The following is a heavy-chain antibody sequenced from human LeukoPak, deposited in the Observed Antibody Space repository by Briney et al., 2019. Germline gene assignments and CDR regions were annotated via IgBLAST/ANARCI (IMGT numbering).Heavy chain of an antibody. CDR2: INHSGST. CDR3: ARGCIAARPCYFDY. Sequence: SETLSLTCTVSGGSISSYYWSWIRQPPGKGLEWMGEINHSGSTNYNPSLKSRVTISVDTSKNQFSLKLSSVTAADTAVYYSARGCIAARPCYFDYWGQGTLVTVSS. CDR1: GGSISSYY. V-gene: IGHV4-34*01. D-gene: IGHD6-6*01. J-gene: IGHJ4*02.